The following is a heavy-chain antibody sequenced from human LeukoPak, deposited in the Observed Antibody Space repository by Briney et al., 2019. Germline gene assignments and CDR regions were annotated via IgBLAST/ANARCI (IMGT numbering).Heavy chain of an antibody. J-gene: IGHJ6*03. CDR3: ARVRGTMVRGVPYYYYMDV. Sequence: GGSLRLSCAASGFTFSDYYMSWIRQAPGKGLEWVSYISSSGSTIYYADSVKGRFTISRDNAKNSLYLQMNSLRAEDTAVYYCARVRGTMVRGVPYYYYMDVWGKGTTDTVSS. CDR2: ISSSGSTI. D-gene: IGHD3-10*01. CDR1: GFTFSDYY. V-gene: IGHV3-11*04.